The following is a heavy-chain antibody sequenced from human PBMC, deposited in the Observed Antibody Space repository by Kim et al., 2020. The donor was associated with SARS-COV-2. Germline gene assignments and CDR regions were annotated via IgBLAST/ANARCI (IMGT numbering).Heavy chain of an antibody. J-gene: IGHJ4*02. CDR1: GGSFSGYY. CDR2: INHSGST. Sequence: SETLSLTCAVYGGSFSGYYWSWIRQPPGKGLEWIGEINHSGSTNYNPSLKSRVTISVDTSKNQFSLKLSSVTAADTAVYYCARRGGSADAYDSSGFFWGQGTLVTVSS. V-gene: IGHV4-34*01. CDR3: ARRGGSADAYDSSGFF. D-gene: IGHD3-22*01.